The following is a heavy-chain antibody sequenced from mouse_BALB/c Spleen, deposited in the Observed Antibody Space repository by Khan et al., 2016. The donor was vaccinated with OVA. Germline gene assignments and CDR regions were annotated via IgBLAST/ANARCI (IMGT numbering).Heavy chain of an antibody. Sequence: VQLQESGPGLVAPSQSLSITCTISGFSLTNYGVHWVRQPPGKGLEWLVVIWSDGSTTYNSTLKSRLSISKDNSKSQVFLKMNSLQTDDTAMYYCARQPYYHYYIMDYGGQGTSVTVSS. J-gene: IGHJ4*01. D-gene: IGHD2-10*01. CDR3: ARQPYYHYYIMDY. CDR2: IWSDGST. V-gene: IGHV2-6-1*01. CDR1: GFSLTNYG.